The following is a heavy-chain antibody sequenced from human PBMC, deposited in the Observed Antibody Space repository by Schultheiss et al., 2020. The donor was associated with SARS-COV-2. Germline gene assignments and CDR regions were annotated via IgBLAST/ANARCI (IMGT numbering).Heavy chain of an antibody. Sequence: ASVKVSCKASGYTFTSYGISWVRQAPGQGLEWMGWISAYNGNTNYAQKLQGRVTMTTGTSTSTAYMELRSLRSDDTTVYYCAGAASFTVLYDFDYWGQGTLVTVSS. J-gene: IGHJ4*02. CDR1: GYTFTSYG. CDR2: ISAYNGNT. D-gene: IGHD2/OR15-2a*01. V-gene: IGHV1-18*04. CDR3: AGAASFTVLYDFDY.